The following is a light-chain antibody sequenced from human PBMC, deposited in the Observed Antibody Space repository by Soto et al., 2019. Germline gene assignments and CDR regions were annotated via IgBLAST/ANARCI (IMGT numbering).Light chain of an antibody. CDR2: EVS. CDR3: SSYAGSNNVV. J-gene: IGLJ2*01. V-gene: IGLV2-8*01. CDR1: SSDVGGYNY. Sequence: QSALTQPPSASGSPAQSVTISCTGTSSDVGGYNYVSWYQQHPGKAPKLMIYEVSKRPSGVPDRFSGSKSSNTASLTVSGLQAEDEADYYCSSYAGSNNVVFGGGTKLTVL.